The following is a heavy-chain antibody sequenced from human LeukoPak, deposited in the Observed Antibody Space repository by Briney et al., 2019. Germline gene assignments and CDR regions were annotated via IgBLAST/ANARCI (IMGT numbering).Heavy chain of an antibody. J-gene: IGHJ4*02. Sequence: GGSLRLSCAASGFTFSNYWIYWVSQVPGKGLVWVSRISPDGKDTSHADSVKGRFTISRDNSKNTLYLQRNRLRAEDTAVYYCTRGRLVVTALDYWGEGTLVTVSS. CDR1: GFTFSNYW. CDR2: ISPDGKDT. V-gene: IGHV3-74*01. CDR3: TRGRLVVTALDY. D-gene: IGHD2-21*02.